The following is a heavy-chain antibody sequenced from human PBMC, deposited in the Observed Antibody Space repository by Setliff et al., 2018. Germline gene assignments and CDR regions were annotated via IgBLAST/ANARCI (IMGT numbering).Heavy chain of an antibody. D-gene: IGHD5-12*01. CDR2: IYKGGST. V-gene: IGHV4-38-2*01. CDR1: ANTLSTSYY. Sequence: SETLSLTCAVSANTLSTSYYWGWVRQPPGKGLEWIGDIYKGGSTFYNPSLKSRVTMSLDTSKNQFSLKLRSVTAADTAVYYCARLGGLLVATMPFDYWGQGIPVTVS. J-gene: IGHJ4*02. CDR3: ARLGGLLVATMPFDY.